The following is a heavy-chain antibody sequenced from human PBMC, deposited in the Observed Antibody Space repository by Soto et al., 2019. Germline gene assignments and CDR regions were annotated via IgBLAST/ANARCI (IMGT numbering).Heavy chain of an antibody. CDR2: IYYSGST. D-gene: IGHD1-26*01. J-gene: IGHJ4*02. CDR3: ARDNGRARVMDS. V-gene: IGHV4-59*12. CDR1: GGSISSYY. Sequence: SETLSLTCTVSGGSISSYYWSWIRQPPGKGLEWIGYIYYSGSTNYNPSLKSRVTISVDTSKNQFSLKLSSVTAADTAVYYCARDNGRARVMDSWGQGALVTVSS.